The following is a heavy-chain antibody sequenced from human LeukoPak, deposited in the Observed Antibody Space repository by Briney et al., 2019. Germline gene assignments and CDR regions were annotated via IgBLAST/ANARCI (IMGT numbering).Heavy chain of an antibody. J-gene: IGHJ4*02. CDR1: GGSISSGGYY. CDR2: IYYSGST. V-gene: IGHV4-31*03. Sequence: PSQTLSLTCTVSGGSISSGGYYWSWIRQHPGKGLEWIAYIYYSGSTNYNPSLKSRVTISVDTSKNQFSLRLSSVTAADTAVYYCARHHNWNYDYWGQGTLVTVSS. D-gene: IGHD1-20*01. CDR3: ARHHNWNYDY.